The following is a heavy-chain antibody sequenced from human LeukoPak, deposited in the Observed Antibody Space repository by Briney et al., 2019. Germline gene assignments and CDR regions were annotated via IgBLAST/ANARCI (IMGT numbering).Heavy chain of an antibody. Sequence: ASVKVSCKASGYTFTSYGISWVRQATGQGLEWMGWMNPNSGNTGYAQKFQGRVTMTRNTSISTAYMELSSLRSEDTAVYYCARAQELWGPPAYWGQGTLVTVSS. V-gene: IGHV1-8*02. CDR3: ARAQELWGPPAY. J-gene: IGHJ4*02. CDR1: GYTFTSYG. CDR2: MNPNSGNT. D-gene: IGHD3-16*01.